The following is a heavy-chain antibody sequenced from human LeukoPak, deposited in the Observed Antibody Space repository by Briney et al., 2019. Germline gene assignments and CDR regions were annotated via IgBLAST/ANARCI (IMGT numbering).Heavy chain of an antibody. D-gene: IGHD5-18*01. V-gene: IGHV3-53*01. CDR3: ARDTAMVGHVFDI. J-gene: IGHJ3*02. CDR2: IYSGGST. CDR1: GFTVSSNY. Sequence: PGGSLRLSCAASGFTVSSNYMSWVRQAPGKGLEWVSVIYSGGSTYYADSVKGRFTISRDNSKNTLYLQMNSLRAEDTAVYYCARDTAMVGHVFDIWGQGTMVTVSS.